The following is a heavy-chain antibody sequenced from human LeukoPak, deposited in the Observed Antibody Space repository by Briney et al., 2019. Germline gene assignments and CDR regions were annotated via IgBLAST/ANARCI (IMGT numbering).Heavy chain of an antibody. CDR1: GGSISSGDYY. CDR2: IYYSGST. V-gene: IGHV4-30-4*08. Sequence: PSETLPLTCTVSGGSISSGDYYWSWIRQPPGKGLEWIGYIYYSGSTYYNPSLKSRVTISVDTSKNQFSLKLSSVTAADTAVYYCARNYDFWSGYPGYWGQGTLVTVSS. CDR3: ARNYDFWSGYPGY. D-gene: IGHD3-3*01. J-gene: IGHJ4*02.